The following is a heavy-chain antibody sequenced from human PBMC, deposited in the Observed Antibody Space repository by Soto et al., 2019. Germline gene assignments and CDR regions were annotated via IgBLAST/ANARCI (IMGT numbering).Heavy chain of an antibody. J-gene: IGHJ4*02. V-gene: IGHV3-30*18. CDR1: GFTFSSYG. D-gene: IGHD6-19*01. CDR3: AKDHSSGWYYFDY. CDR2: ISYDGSNK. Sequence: QVQLVESGGGVVQPGRSLRLSCAASGFTFSSYGMHWVRQAPGKGLEWVAVISYDGSNKYYADSVKGRFTISRDNSKNTLYLQMNSLRAEETAVYYCAKDHSSGWYYFDYWGQGTLVTVSS.